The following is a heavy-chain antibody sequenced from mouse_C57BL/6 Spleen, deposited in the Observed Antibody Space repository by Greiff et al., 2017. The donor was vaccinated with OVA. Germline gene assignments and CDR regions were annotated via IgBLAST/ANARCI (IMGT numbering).Heavy chain of an antibody. CDR1: GFSLTSYG. J-gene: IGHJ4*01. D-gene: IGHD4-1*01. CDR3: AKQLGELGRNYYAMDD. V-gene: IGHV2-9*01. Sequence: VMLVESGPGLVAPSQSLSITCTVSGFSLTSYGVDWVRQPPGKGLEWLGVIWGGGSTNYNSAPMSRLSISNDNSTSHVFLQMISRLTDDATMYYCAKQLGELGRNYYAMDDWGQGTSVTVSS. CDR2: IWGGGST.